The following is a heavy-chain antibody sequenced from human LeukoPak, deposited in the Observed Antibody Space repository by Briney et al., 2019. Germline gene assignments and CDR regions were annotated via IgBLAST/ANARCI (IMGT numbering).Heavy chain of an antibody. CDR2: IYWDDDK. J-gene: IGHJ3*02. V-gene: IGHV2-5*02. CDR3: THRRGMGATYASDI. D-gene: IGHD1-26*01. Sequence: SGPTLVKPTQTLTLTCTFYGLSLSSTGVGVGWIRQPPGKALEWLALIYWDDDKRYSPSLKSRLTITKDTSKNQVVLKMTNMDPVDTATYYCTHRRGMGATYASDIWGQGTMVTVSS. CDR1: GLSLSSTGVG.